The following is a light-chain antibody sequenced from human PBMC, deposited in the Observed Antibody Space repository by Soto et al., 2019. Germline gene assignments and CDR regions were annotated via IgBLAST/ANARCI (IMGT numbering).Light chain of an antibody. V-gene: IGKV1-39*01. CDR3: QQSYSIPWT. Sequence: DIQMTQAPSSLSASVGDRVTITCRASQSISSYLNWYQQKPGKAPKLLIYAAYSLASGVPSRFSGSGSGTDFILTISSLRPEDFATYYCQQSYSIPWTCGQGTEVESK. J-gene: IGKJ1*01. CDR1: QSISSY. CDR2: AAY.